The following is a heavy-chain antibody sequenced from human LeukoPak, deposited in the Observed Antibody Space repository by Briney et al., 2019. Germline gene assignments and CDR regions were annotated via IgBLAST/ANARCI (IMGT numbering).Heavy chain of an antibody. Sequence: GGSLRLSCAASGFTFSSYGMHWVRQAPGKGLEWVAFIRYDGSNKYYADSVKGRFTISRDNSKNTLYLQMNSLRAEDTAVHYCAREGGGYYYYYMDVWGKGTTVTVSS. CDR3: AREGGGYYYYYMDV. CDR2: IRYDGSNK. J-gene: IGHJ6*03. D-gene: IGHD3-10*01. CDR1: GFTFSSYG. V-gene: IGHV3-30*02.